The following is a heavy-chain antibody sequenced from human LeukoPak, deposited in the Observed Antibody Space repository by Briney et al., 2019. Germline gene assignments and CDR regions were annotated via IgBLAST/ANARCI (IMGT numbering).Heavy chain of an antibody. CDR1: GGSFSGYY. CDR3: AKVYSSSSRDAFDV. Sequence: SETLSLTCAVYGGSFSGYYWSWIRQPPGKGLEWIGEINHSGSTKYNASLESRVTMSVETSKNQFTLKLNSVTAADTAVYYCAKVYSSSSRDAFDVWGPGTMVTISS. J-gene: IGHJ3*01. D-gene: IGHD6-6*01. CDR2: INHSGST. V-gene: IGHV4-34*01.